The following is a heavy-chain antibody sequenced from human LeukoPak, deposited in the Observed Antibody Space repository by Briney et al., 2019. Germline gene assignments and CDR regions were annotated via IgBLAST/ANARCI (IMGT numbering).Heavy chain of an antibody. V-gene: IGHV1-8*01. CDR1: GYTFTSYD. J-gene: IGHJ4*02. D-gene: IGHD3-10*01. CDR3: ARGERFYYGSGSYYDY. CDR2: MNPNSGNT. Sequence: ASVKVSCKASGYTFTSYDINWVRQATGQGLEWMGWMNPNSGNTGYAQKFQGRVTMTRNTSISTAYMELSSLRSEDTAVYYCARGERFYYGSGSYYDYWGQGTLVTVSS.